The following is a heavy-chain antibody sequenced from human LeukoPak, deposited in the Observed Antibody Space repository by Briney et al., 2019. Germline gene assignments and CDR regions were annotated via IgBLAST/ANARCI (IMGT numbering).Heavy chain of an antibody. Sequence: PGGSLRLSCAASGFTFSSYAMSWVRQAPGKGLEWVSSISSSSSYIYYADSVKGRFTISRDNAKNSLYLQMNSLRAEDTAVYYCGTLEWLLEDWFDPWGQGTLVTVSS. J-gene: IGHJ5*02. V-gene: IGHV3-21*01. CDR1: GFTFSSYA. D-gene: IGHD3-3*01. CDR2: ISSSSSYI. CDR3: GTLEWLLEDWFDP.